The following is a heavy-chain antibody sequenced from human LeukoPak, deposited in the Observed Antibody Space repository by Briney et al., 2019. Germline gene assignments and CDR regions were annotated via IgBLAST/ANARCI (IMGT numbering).Heavy chain of an antibody. CDR3: ARARNNYDSSGYSALDY. V-gene: IGHV3-33*01. CDR1: GFGFSSYG. Sequence: GGSLRLSCAASGFGFSSYGMHWVRQAPGKGLEWVASLWYDGTNKYYADSVKGRFTISGDNSKNTLYLQMNSLRAEDTAVYYCARARNNYDSSGYSALDYWGQGTLVTVSS. CDR2: LWYDGTNK. J-gene: IGHJ4*02. D-gene: IGHD3-22*01.